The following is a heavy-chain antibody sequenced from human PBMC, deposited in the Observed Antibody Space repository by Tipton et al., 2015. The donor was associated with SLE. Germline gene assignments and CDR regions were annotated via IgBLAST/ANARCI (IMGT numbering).Heavy chain of an antibody. CDR1: GDSIGSRSYY. J-gene: IGHJ3*02. CDR2: IYTSGST. CDR3: ARVYSSGWYNAFDI. Sequence: TLSLTCTVSGDSIGSRSYYWSWIRQPAGKGLEWIGRIYTSGSTNYNPSLKSRVTISVDTSKNQFSLKLSSVTAADTAVYYCARVYSSGWYNAFDIWGQGTMVTVSS. D-gene: IGHD6-19*01. V-gene: IGHV4-61*02.